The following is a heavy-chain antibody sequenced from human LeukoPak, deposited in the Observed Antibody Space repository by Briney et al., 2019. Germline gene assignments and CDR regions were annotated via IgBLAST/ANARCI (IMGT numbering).Heavy chain of an antibody. CDR1: GFTFDDYG. D-gene: IGHD3-22*01. J-gene: IGHJ4*02. CDR2: INWNGGST. Sequence: GGSLRLSCAASGFTFDDYGMSWVRQAPGKGLELVSGINWNGGSTGYADSVKGRFTISRDNAKNSLYLQMNSLRAEDTALYHCARAMGQTTYYYDSSGYPLDYWGQGTLVTVSS. CDR3: ARAMGQTTYYYDSSGYPLDY. V-gene: IGHV3-20*01.